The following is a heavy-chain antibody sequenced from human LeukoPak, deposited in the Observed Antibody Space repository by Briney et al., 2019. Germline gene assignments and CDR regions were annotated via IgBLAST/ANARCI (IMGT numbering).Heavy chain of an antibody. D-gene: IGHD3-22*01. V-gene: IGHV4-61*02. Sequence: SETLSLTCSVSGGSISSGGFYWSWIRQPAGKGLEWIGRLYTGGSTIYNPSLKSRVSISVDTSKNQFSLRLSSVTAADTAVYYCASPLHDSSGYYWAFNIWGQGTMVTVSS. J-gene: IGHJ3*02. CDR3: ASPLHDSSGYYWAFNI. CDR1: GGSISSGGFY. CDR2: LYTGGST.